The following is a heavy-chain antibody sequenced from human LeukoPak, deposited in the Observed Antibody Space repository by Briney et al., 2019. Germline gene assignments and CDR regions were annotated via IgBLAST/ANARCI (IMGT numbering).Heavy chain of an antibody. CDR2: VITDGRQE. J-gene: IGHJ4*02. V-gene: IGHV3-7*03. Sequence: PGKSLTLSCVASQFTFSHYGMHWARQAPGKGLEWVSNVITDGRQETSEDSVTGRFTISRDSATNSLYIQMNSLPAQDTAVYYCVRMIYSGSCFDFWGQGTLVTVSS. D-gene: IGHD1-26*01. CDR3: VRMIYSGSCFDF. CDR1: QFTFSHYG.